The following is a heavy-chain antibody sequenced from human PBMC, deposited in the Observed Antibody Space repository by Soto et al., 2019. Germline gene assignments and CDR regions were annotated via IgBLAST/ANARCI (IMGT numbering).Heavy chain of an antibody. Sequence: SETLSLTCTFSGCSISSSNYYWDWIRQPPGKGLEWIGSIYYSGSTYYNPSLKSRVTISVDTSKNQFSLKLSSVTAADTAVYYCARIRARRHDDYWGQGTLVTVSS. CDR2: IYYSGST. D-gene: IGHD1-1*01. CDR1: GCSISSSNYY. CDR3: ARIRARRHDDY. J-gene: IGHJ4*02. V-gene: IGHV4-39*01.